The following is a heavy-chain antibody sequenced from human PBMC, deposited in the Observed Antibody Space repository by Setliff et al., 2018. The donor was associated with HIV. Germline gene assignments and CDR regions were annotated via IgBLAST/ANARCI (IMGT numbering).Heavy chain of an antibody. CDR2: IYSSGDT. CDR3: ARGDVSTWYAFDL. J-gene: IGHJ3*01. D-gene: IGHD6-13*01. CDR1: GFSVSVNY. V-gene: IGHV3-53*01. Sequence: SLRLSCAASGFSVSVNYMSWVRQAPGKGLEWVSVIYSSGDTYYENYVKGRFTISRDSSKNMVFLQMNSLRVEDTALYYCARGDVSTWYAFDLWGQGTMFTVSS.